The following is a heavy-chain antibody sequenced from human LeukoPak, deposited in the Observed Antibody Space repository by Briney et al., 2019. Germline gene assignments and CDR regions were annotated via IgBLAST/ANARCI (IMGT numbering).Heavy chain of an antibody. D-gene: IGHD6-6*01. Sequence: GGSLRLSCAASGFTFSSYWMSWVRQAPGKGLEWVAVISYDGSNKYYADSVKGRFTISRDNSKNTLYLQMNSLRAEDTAVYYCAKDRYSSSADYWGQGTLVTVSS. CDR2: ISYDGSNK. CDR1: GFTFSSYW. J-gene: IGHJ4*02. V-gene: IGHV3-30*18. CDR3: AKDRYSSSADY.